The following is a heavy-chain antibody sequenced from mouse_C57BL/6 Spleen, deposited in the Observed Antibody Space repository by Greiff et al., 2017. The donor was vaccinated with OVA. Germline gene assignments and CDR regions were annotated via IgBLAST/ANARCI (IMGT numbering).Heavy chain of an antibody. V-gene: IGHV1-52*01. CDR3: ASPYYGSSNWYFDV. CDR2: IDPSDSET. CDR1: GYTFTSYW. D-gene: IGHD1-1*01. J-gene: IGHJ1*03. Sequence: QVQLQQPGAELVRPGSSVKLSCKASGYTFTSYWMHWVKQRPIQGLEWIGNIDPSDSETHYNQKFKDKATLTVDKSSSTAYMQLSSLTSEDSAVYYCASPYYGSSNWYFDVWGTGTTVTVSS.